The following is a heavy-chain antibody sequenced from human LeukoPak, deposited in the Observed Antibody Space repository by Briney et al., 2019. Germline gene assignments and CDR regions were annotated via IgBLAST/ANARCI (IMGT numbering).Heavy chain of an antibody. J-gene: IGHJ3*02. D-gene: IGHD2-21*01. V-gene: IGHV4-59*12. CDR1: GGSISSYY. CDR2: IYYSGST. CDR3: ARVGEPGRALDI. Sequence: SETLSLTCTVSGGSISSYYWSWIRQPPGKGLEWIGYIYYSGSTNYNPSLKSRVTISVDTSKNQFSLKLSSVTAADTAVYYCARVGEPGRALDIWGQGTMVTVSS.